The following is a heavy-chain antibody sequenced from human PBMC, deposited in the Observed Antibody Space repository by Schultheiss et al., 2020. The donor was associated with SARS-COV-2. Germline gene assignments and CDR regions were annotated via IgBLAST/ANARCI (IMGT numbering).Heavy chain of an antibody. V-gene: IGHV1-18*04. CDR2: ISAYNGNT. CDR1: GYTFTGYY. CDR3: ARDEGVSQWMVKHGTDY. Sequence: GESLKISCKASGYTFTGYYMHWVRQAPGQGLEWMGWISAYNGNTNYAQKLQGRVTMTTDTSTSTAYMELRSLISDDTAVYYCARDEGVSQWMVKHGTDYWGQGTLVTVSS. J-gene: IGHJ4*02. D-gene: IGHD6-19*01.